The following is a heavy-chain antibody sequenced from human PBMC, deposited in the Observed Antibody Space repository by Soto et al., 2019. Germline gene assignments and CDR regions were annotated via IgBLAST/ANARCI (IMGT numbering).Heavy chain of an antibody. CDR2: IWYDGSNK. CDR1: GFTFSSYG. D-gene: IGHD2-21*01. V-gene: IGHV3-33*01. CDR3: ARLSGDHSAFFSYGMDA. Sequence: GGSLRLSCAASGFTFSSYGMHWVRQAPGKGLEWVAVIWYDGSNKYYAESVKGRFTISRDNSKNTLYLQMNSLRADDTAVYYCARLSGDHSAFFSYGMDAWGQGTTVTVSS. J-gene: IGHJ6*02.